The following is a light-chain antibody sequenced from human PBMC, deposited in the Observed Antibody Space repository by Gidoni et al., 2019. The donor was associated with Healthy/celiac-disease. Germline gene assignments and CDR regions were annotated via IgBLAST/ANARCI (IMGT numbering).Light chain of an antibody. CDR2: GKN. J-gene: IGLJ1*01. CDR3: NSRDSSGNHYV. Sequence: SSELTQDTAVSVALGQTVRITCQGDSLRSHYASCYQQKPGQAPVLVIYGKNNRPSGIPNRFSGSSSGNTASLTITGAQAEDEADYYCNSRDSSGNHYVFGTGTKVTVL. V-gene: IGLV3-19*01. CDR1: SLRSHY.